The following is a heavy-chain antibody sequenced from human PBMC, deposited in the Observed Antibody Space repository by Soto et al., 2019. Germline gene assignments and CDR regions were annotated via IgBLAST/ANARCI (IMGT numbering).Heavy chain of an antibody. CDR1: GFTFSSYA. CDR2: ISSNGGST. Sequence: SGGGLVQPGGSLRLSCAASGFTFSSYAMHWVRQAPGKGLEYVSAISSNGGSTYYANSVKGRFTISRDNSKNTLYLQMGSLRAEDMAVYYCARGGIAAAGSFDYWGQGTLVTVSS. J-gene: IGHJ4*02. CDR3: ARGGIAAAGSFDY. D-gene: IGHD6-13*01. V-gene: IGHV3-64*01.